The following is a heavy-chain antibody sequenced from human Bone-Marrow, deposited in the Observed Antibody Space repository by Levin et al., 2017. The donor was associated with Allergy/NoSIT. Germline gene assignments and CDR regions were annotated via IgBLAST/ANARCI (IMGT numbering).Heavy chain of an antibody. Sequence: GGSLRLSCAASGFTFSRYDMHWVRQATGKGLEWVSGIGVGGEPYYPVSVKGRFTISGEDAKNSLSLQMNSLRAGDTAVYYCARVADYFYMDVWGKGTTVTVS. J-gene: IGHJ6*03. V-gene: IGHV3-13*04. CDR2: IGVGGEP. CDR1: GFTFSRYD. D-gene: IGHD2-15*01. CDR3: ARVADYFYMDV.